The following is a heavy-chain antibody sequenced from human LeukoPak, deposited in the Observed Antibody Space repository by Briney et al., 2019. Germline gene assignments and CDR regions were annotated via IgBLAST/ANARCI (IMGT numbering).Heavy chain of an antibody. V-gene: IGHV4-4*07. CDR3: ARAKSGWFGEPNWFDP. CDR2: IYTSGST. J-gene: IGHJ5*02. D-gene: IGHD3-10*01. Sequence: SETLSLTRTVSGGSISSYYWSWIRQPAGKGLEWIGRIYTSGSTNYNPSLKSRVTMSVDTSKNQFSLKLSSVTAADTAVYYCARAKSGWFGEPNWFDPWGQGTLVTVSS. CDR1: GGSISSYY.